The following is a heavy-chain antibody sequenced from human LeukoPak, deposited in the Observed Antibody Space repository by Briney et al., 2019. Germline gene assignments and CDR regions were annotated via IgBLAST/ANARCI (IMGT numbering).Heavy chain of an antibody. V-gene: IGHV4-34*01. CDR1: GGSFSGYY. D-gene: IGHD6-13*01. Sequence: SETLSLTCAVYGGSFSGYYWSWIRQPPGKGLEGIGEINHSGSTNYNPSLKSRVTISVDTSKNQFSLKLSSVTAADTAVYYCARVKSSWYMYFDYWGQGTLVTVSS. CDR2: INHSGST. CDR3: ARVKSSWYMYFDY. J-gene: IGHJ4*02.